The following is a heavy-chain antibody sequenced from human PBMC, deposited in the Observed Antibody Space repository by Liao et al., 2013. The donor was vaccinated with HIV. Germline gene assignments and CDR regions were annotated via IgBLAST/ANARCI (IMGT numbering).Heavy chain of an antibody. V-gene: IGHV4-61*02. J-gene: IGHJ4*02. CDR2: IYTSGST. CDR3: ARDRSGWYQFDY. CDR1: GGSISSGSYY. Sequence: QVQLQESGPGLVKPSQTLSLTCTVSGGSISSGSYYWSWIRQPAGKGLEWIGRIYTSGSTNYNPSLKSRVTISVDTSKNQFSLKLSSVTAADTAVYYCARDRSGWYQFDYWGQGTLVTVSS. D-gene: IGHD6-19*01.